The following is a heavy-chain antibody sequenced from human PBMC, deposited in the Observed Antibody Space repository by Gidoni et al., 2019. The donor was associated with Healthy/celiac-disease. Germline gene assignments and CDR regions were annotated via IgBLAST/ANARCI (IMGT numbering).Heavy chain of an antibody. V-gene: IGHV1-3*01. J-gene: IGHJ4*02. Sequence: QVQLVQSGAEVKKPGASVKVSCKASGYTFTSYAMHWVRQAPGQRLEWMGWINAGNGNTKYSQKFQGRVTITRDTSASTAYMELSSLRSEDTAVYYCARGCGGDCYFDYWGQGTLVTVSS. CDR3: ARGCGGDCYFDY. D-gene: IGHD2-21*01. CDR1: GYTFTSYA. CDR2: INAGNGNT.